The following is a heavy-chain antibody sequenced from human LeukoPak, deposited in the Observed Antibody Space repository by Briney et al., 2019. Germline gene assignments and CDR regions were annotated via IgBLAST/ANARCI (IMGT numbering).Heavy chain of an antibody. J-gene: IGHJ5*02. Sequence: GGSLRLSCAASGFTFSSYSMNWVRQAPGKGLEWVSSISSSSSYIYYADSVKGRFTISRDNAKNSLYLQMNSLRAEDTAVYYCARDPGGDWFDPWGQGTLVTASS. CDR2: ISSSSSYI. CDR3: ARDPGGDWFDP. D-gene: IGHD3-16*01. V-gene: IGHV3-21*01. CDR1: GFTFSSYS.